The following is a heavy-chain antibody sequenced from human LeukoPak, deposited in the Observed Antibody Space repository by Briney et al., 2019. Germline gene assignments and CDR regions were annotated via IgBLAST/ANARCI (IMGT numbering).Heavy chain of an antibody. J-gene: IGHJ4*02. CDR1: GGSISSSSYF. CDR2: IYYSGST. Sequence: SETLSLTCTVSGGSISSSSYFWGWIRQPPGKGLEWIGRIYYSGSTYYNPSLKSRVTISVDTSNNQFSLMLSSVTAADTAVYYCVRITSPGYWGQGTLVTVSS. D-gene: IGHD3-10*01. V-gene: IGHV4-39*01. CDR3: VRITSPGY.